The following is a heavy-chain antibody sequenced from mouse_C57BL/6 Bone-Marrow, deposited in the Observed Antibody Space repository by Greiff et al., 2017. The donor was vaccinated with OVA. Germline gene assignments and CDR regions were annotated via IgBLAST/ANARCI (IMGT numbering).Heavy chain of an antibody. D-gene: IGHD2-5*01. CDR2: FYPGSGSI. CDR1: GYTFTEYT. Sequence: QVQLQQSGAELVKPGASVKLSCKASGYTFTEYTIHWVKQRSGQGLEWIGWFYPGSGSIKYNEKFKDKATLTADKSSSTVYMELSRLTSEDSAVYFCARHEDGTAYYSNYGFAYWGQGTLVTVSA. V-gene: IGHV1-62-2*01. CDR3: ARHEDGTAYYSNYGFAY. J-gene: IGHJ3*01.